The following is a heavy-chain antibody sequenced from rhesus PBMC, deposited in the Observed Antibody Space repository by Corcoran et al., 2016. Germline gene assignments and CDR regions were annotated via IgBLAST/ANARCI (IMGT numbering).Heavy chain of an antibody. CDR2: IYSSTGNT. CDR1: GDSISSGYG. J-gene: IGHJ4*01. D-gene: IGHD4-29*01. CDR3: ARVDGSRHIDY. Sequence: QVQLKESGPGLVKPSETLSLTCAVSGDSISSGYGWGWIRQPPGKGLEWIVTIYSSTGNTYYDPSLKSRVTSSKDTSKNQLSLKLSSVTAADTAVYYCARVDGSRHIDYWGQGVLVTVSS. V-gene: IGHV4S7*01.